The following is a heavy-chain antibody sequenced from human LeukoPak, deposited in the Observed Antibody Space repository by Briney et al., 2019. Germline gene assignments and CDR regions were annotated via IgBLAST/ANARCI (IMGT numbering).Heavy chain of an antibody. V-gene: IGHV3-30*03. J-gene: IGHJ3*02. CDR1: GFTFSSYG. CDR3: ARDPASYYDSRVAFDI. D-gene: IGHD3-22*01. Sequence: GGSLRLSCAASGFTFSSYGMHWVRQAPGKGLEWVAVISYDGSNKYYADSVKGRFTISRDNSKNTLYLQMNSLRAEDTAVYYCARDPASYYDSRVAFDIWGQGTMVTVSS. CDR2: ISYDGSNK.